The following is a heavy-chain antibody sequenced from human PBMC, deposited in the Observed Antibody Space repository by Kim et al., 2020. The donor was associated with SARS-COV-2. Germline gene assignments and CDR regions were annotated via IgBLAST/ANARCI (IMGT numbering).Heavy chain of an antibody. CDR3: GRGDLRPATDY. Sequence: SETLSLTCTVSGGSMRGSSLYWGWVRQPAGKGLEWMGSVYYTADTFYNPSLGSRITISLDMSQNQFSLTLTSVTAADTAVYYCGRGDLRPATDYWGQGILVTVSS. D-gene: IGHD1-26*01. V-gene: IGHV4-39*01. CDR1: GGSMRGSSLY. CDR2: VYYTADT. J-gene: IGHJ4*02.